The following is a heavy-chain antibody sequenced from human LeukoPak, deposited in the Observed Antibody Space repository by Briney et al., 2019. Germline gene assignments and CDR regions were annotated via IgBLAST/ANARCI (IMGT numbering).Heavy chain of an antibody. J-gene: IGHJ4*02. Sequence: GASMKVSCKASGYTCSDFYIHWVRQAPGQGLEYVGWITPKSGDTYSPQRFQGRVTMTRDASISTAYMELSSLRSDDTAVYFCARVRLADERAWAYWGQGTLVTVSS. CDR2: ITPKSGDT. D-gene: IGHD3-3*02. V-gene: IGHV1-2*02. CDR3: ARVRLADERAWAY. CDR1: GYTCSDFY.